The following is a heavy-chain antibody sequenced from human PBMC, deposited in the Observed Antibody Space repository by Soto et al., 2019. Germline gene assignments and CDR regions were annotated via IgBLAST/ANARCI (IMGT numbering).Heavy chain of an antibody. D-gene: IGHD3-22*01. V-gene: IGHV1-46*01. J-gene: IGHJ3*02. CDR2: INPSGGST. CDR3: ARGGVTMLVGDDAFDI. Sequence: QVQLVQSGAEVKKPGASVKVSCKASGYTFTSYYMHWVRQAPGQGLEWMGIINPSGGSTSYAQKFHGRVTMTRDTSTSTVYMELGSLRSEDTAVYYCARGGVTMLVGDDAFDIWGQGTMVTVSS. CDR1: GYTFTSYY.